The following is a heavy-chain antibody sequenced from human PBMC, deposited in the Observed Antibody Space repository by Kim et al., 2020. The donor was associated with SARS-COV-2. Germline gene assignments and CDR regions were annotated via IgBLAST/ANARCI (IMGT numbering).Heavy chain of an antibody. J-gene: IGHJ6*02. V-gene: IGHV4-39*07. Sequence: SETLSLTCTVSGGSISSSSYYWGWIRQPPGKGLEWIGSIYYTGSTYYNPSLKSRVTISVDTSKNQFSLKLSSVTAADTAVYYCARVFGSGSYYKYYYGMDVWGQGPAVTVSS. D-gene: IGHD3-10*01. CDR2: IYYTGST. CDR3: ARVFGSGSYYKYYYGMDV. CDR1: GGSISSSSYY.